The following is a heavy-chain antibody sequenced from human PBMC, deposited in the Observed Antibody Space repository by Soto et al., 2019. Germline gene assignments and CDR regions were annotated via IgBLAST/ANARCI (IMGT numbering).Heavy chain of an antibody. D-gene: IGHD5-12*01. CDR1: GGSISSGGYY. J-gene: IGHJ4*02. CDR2: IYYSGST. CDR3: ARARRLSPSNFDY. V-gene: IGHV4-31*03. Sequence: PSETLSLTCTVSGGSISSGGYYWSWIRQHPGKGLEWIGYIYYSGSTYYNPSLKSRVTISVDTSKNQFSLKLSSVTAADTAVYYCARARRLSPSNFDYWGQGTLVTVSS.